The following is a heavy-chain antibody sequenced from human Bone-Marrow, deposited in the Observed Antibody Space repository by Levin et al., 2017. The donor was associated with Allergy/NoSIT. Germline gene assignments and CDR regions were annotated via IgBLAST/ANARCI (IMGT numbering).Heavy chain of an antibody. D-gene: IGHD3-22*01. CDR1: GFIFRNYV. CDR2: ISHDGSQE. J-gene: IGHJ4*02. CDR3: ARSFGAILVDATDY. Sequence: GGSLRLSCEVSGFIFRNYVLHWVRQAPGKGLEWVAVISHDGSQENYADSVKGRFTVARDNDKRILYLQMDSLRIDDTARYYCARSFGAILVDATDYWGQGTVVTVSS. V-gene: IGHV3-30*03.